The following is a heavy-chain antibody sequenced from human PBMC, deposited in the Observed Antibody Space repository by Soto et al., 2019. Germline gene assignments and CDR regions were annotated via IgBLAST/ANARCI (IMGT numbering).Heavy chain of an antibody. CDR3: AKDYYYDSSGYYSYYFDY. CDR1: GFTFSSYA. J-gene: IGHJ4*02. D-gene: IGHD3-22*01. V-gene: IGHV3-23*01. Sequence: GESLKISCAASGFTFSSYAMSWVRQAPGKGLEWVSAISGSGGSTYYADSVKGRFTISRDNSKNTLYLQMNSLRAEDTAVYYCAKDYYYDSSGYYSYYFDYWGQGTLVTVSS. CDR2: ISGSGGST.